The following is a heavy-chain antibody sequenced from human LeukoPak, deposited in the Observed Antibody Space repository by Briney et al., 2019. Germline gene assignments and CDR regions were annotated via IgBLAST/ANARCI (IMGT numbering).Heavy chain of an antibody. CDR2: TDPSDSYT. D-gene: IGHD2-2*01. Sequence: GESLKISCKASGYIFTSYWIIWVRQMPGKGLEWMGRTDPSDSYTDYSPAFQGHVTISADKSTRTAYLQWSSLTASDTAVYYCASYLRGYCSSANCFEDDYWGQGTLVTVSS. J-gene: IGHJ4*02. V-gene: IGHV5-10-1*01. CDR3: ASYLRGYCSSANCFEDDY. CDR1: GYIFTSYW.